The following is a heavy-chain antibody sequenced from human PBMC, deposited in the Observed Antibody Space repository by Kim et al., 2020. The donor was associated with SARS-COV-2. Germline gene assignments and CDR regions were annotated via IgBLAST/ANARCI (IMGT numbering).Heavy chain of an antibody. CDR2: INHSGST. D-gene: IGHD2-15*01. J-gene: IGHJ4*02. Sequence: SETLSLTCAVYGGSFSGYYWSWIRQPPGKGLEWIGEINHSGSTNYNPSLKSRVTISVDTSKNQFSLKLSSVTAADTAVYYCARGEGGVVTALDYWGQGTLVTVSS. V-gene: IGHV4-34*01. CDR1: GGSFSGYY. CDR3: ARGEGGVVTALDY.